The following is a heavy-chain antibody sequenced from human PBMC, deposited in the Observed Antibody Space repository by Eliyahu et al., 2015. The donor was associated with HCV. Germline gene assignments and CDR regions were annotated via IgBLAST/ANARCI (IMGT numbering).Heavy chain of an antibody. Sequence: LEWMGWINTGNGNTRYSQNYQGRVTIIRDTSASTAYMELSSLKLEDTAVYFCARLEARPGGMDVWGQGTTVTVSS. J-gene: IGHJ6*02. V-gene: IGHV1-3*04. D-gene: IGHD5-24*01. CDR2: INTGNGNT. CDR3: ARLEARPGGMDV.